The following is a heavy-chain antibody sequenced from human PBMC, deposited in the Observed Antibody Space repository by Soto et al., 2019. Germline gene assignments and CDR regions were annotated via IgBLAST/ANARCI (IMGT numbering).Heavy chain of an antibody. Sequence: QVQLVESGGGVVQPGRSLRLSCAASGFTFSSYAMHWVRQAPGKGLEWVAVIFHDGSEKYYAHSVKGRFAISRDNSKNTLYLQISSLRAEDTAVYYCARDPADILTGYPDYWGQGTLVTVSS. V-gene: IGHV3-30*09. D-gene: IGHD3-9*01. CDR2: IFHDGSEK. CDR1: GFTFSSYA. CDR3: ARDPADILTGYPDY. J-gene: IGHJ4*02.